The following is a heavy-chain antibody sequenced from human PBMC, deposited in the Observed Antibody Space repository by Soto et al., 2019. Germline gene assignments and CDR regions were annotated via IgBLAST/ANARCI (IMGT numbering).Heavy chain of an antibody. CDR1: GFTVSSNY. D-gene: IGHD3-22*01. V-gene: IGHV3-53*02. J-gene: IGHJ3*02. Sequence: EVQLVETGGGLIQPGGSLRLSCAASGFTVSSNYMSWVRQAPGKGLEWVSVIYSGGSTYYADSVKGRFTISRDNSKNTLYLQMNSLRAEDTAVYYCARPAYYYDSSGNDAFDIWGQGTMVTVSS. CDR3: ARPAYYYDSSGNDAFDI. CDR2: IYSGGST.